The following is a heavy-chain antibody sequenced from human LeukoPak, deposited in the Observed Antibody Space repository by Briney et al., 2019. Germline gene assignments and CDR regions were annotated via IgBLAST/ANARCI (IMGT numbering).Heavy chain of an antibody. V-gene: IGHV3-7*03. CDR3: ARFFGEYSNSRPD. CDR1: GFTFSSYW. Sequence: PGGSLRLSCAASGFTFSSYWMSWVRQAPGKGLEWVANIKQDGSEKYYVDSVKGRYTISRDNAKNSLYLQMNSLRAEDTAVYYCARFFGEYSNSRPDWGQGTLVTVSS. D-gene: IGHD6-6*01. CDR2: IKQDGSEK. J-gene: IGHJ4*02.